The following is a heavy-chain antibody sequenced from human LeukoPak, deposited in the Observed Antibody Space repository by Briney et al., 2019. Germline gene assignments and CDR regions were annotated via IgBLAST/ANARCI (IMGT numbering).Heavy chain of an antibody. J-gene: IGHJ6*03. CDR3: ARDLVGWSGYHYYYMDV. CDR2: ISSSGSTI. D-gene: IGHD3-3*01. Sequence: GGSLRLSCAASGFTFSSYEMNWVRQAPGKGLEWVSYISSSGSTIYYADSVKGRFTISRDNAKNSLYLQMNSLRAEDTAVYYCARDLVGWSGYHYYYMDVWGKGTTVTVSS. V-gene: IGHV3-48*03. CDR1: GFTFSSYE.